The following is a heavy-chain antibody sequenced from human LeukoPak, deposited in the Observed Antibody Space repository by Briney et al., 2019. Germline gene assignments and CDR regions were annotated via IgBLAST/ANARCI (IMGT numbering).Heavy chain of an antibody. Sequence: ASVKVSCKASGYTFTSYGISWVRRAPGQGLEWMGWISAYNGNTNYAQKLQGRVTMTTDTSTSTAYMELNSLRFEDTAVYYCARGGSGRYNYYYVMDVWGQGTAVTVSS. V-gene: IGHV1-18*01. J-gene: IGHJ6*02. CDR3: ARGGSGRYNYYYVMDV. CDR2: ISAYNGNT. D-gene: IGHD5-24*01. CDR1: GYTFTSYG.